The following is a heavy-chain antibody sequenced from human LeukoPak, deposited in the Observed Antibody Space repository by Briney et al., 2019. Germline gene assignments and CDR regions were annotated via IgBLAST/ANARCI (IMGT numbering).Heavy chain of an antibody. CDR2: ISSSGSTI. D-gene: IGHD3-10*02. V-gene: IGHV3-48*03. CDR3: AELGITMIGGV. CDR1: GFTFSSYA. J-gene: IGHJ6*04. Sequence: GGSLRLSCEASGFTFSSYAMSWVRQAPGKGLEWVSYISSSGSTIYYADSVKGRFTISRDNAKNSLYLQMNSLRAEDTAVYYCAELGITMIGGVWGKGTTVTISS.